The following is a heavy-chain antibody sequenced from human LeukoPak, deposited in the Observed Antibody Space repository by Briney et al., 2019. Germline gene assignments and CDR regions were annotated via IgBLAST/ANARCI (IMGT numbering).Heavy chain of an antibody. V-gene: IGHV4-59*01. CDR1: GGSISSYY. Sequence: PSETLSLTCTVSGGSISSYYWNWIRQPPGKGLEWIGYIYYSGSTNYNPSLKSRVTISVDTSKNQFSLKLSSVTAADTAVYYCAREKDTSGWSGFEYWGQGILVTVSS. D-gene: IGHD6-19*01. CDR3: AREKDTSGWSGFEY. CDR2: IYYSGST. J-gene: IGHJ4*02.